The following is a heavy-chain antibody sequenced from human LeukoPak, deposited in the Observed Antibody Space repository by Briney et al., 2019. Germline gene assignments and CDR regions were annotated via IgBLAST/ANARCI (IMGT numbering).Heavy chain of an antibody. Sequence: PSETLSLTCAVYGGSFSGYYWSWIRQPPGKGLEWIGEINHSGSTNYNPSLKSRVTISVDTSKNQFSLKLSSVTAADTAVYYCARVFGYYGSGSYCSLGYWGRGTLVSDSS. V-gene: IGHV4-34*01. CDR3: ARVFGYYGSGSYCSLGY. CDR1: GGSFSGYY. CDR2: INHSGST. D-gene: IGHD3-10*01. J-gene: IGHJ4*02.